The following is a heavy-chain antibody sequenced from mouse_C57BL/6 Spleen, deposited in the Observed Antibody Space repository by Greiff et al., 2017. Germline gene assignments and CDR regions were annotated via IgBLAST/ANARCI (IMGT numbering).Heavy chain of an antibody. J-gene: IGHJ2*01. Sequence: VQLKQSVAELVRPGASVKLSCTASGFNIKNTYMPWVKQRPEQGLEWIGRIDPANGNTKYAPKFQGKATITADTSSNTAYLQLSSLTSEDTAIYYGARLPNGKGGDYFDYWGQGTTLTVSS. V-gene: IGHV14-3*01. D-gene: IGHD2-1*01. CDR3: ARLPNGKGGDYFDY. CDR2: IDPANGNT. CDR1: GFNIKNTY.